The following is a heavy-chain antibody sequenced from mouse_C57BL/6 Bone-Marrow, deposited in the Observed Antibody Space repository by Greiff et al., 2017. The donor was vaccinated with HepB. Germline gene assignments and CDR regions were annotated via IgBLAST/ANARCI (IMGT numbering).Heavy chain of an antibody. CDR3: TGDPTIPSYWYFDV. CDR1: GFTFSNYW. Sequence: EVKLVESGGGLVQPGGSMKLSCVASGFTFSNYWMNWVRQSPEKGLEWVAQIRLKSDNYATHYAESVKGRFTISRADSKSSVYLQMNNLRAEDTGIYYCTGDPTIPSYWYFDVWGTGTTVTVSS. J-gene: IGHJ1*03. CDR2: IRLKSDNYAT. D-gene: IGHD2-10*01. V-gene: IGHV6-3*01.